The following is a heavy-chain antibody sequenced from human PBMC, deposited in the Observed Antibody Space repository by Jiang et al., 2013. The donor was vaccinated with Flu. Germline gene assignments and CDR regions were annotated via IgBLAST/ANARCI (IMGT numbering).Heavy chain of an antibody. CDR1: GYSFTSYW. D-gene: IGHD3-22*01. CDR3: ARQHSGYWTNVFDF. CDR2: IDPSDSYT. J-gene: IGHJ3*01. V-gene: IGHV5-10-1*01. Sequence: GAEVKKPGESLRISCQVSGYSFTSYWISWVRQMPGEGLEWMGKIDPSDSYTNYSPSFQGHVTISADKSINTAYLQWSSLRASDTAMYYCARQHSGYWTNVFDFWGQGAMVTVSS.